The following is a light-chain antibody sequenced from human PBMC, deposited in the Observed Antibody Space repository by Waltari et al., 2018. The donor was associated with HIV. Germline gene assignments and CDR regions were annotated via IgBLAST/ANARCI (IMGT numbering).Light chain of an antibody. J-gene: IGLJ2*01. Sequence: QSVLPQPPSASGTPGPRVTISCSGSSPNIGRTYVYWYQQLPGTAPKLLIYRNNQRPSGVPDRFSGSKSGTSASLAISGVRSEDEADYYCAAWDDSLLFGGGTKLTVL. CDR3: AAWDDSLL. CDR2: RNN. CDR1: SPNIGRTY. V-gene: IGLV1-47*01.